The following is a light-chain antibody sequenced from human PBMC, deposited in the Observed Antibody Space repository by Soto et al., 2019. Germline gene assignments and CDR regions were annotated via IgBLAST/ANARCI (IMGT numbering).Light chain of an antibody. CDR2: GAS. CDR3: QQSYSAPLT. J-gene: IGKJ4*01. CDR1: QSISTS. Sequence: DIQMTQSPSSLSASVGDRVTITCRASQSISTSLNWYQHKPGKAPKVLIFGASGLQSGVPSRFSGSGSGTDFTLTISSLQPEDFATYYCQQSYSAPLTFGGGTKVDI. V-gene: IGKV1-39*01.